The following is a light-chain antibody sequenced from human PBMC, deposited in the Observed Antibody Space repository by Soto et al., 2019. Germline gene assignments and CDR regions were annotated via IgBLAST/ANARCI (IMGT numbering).Light chain of an antibody. Sequence: EIVLTQSPATLSSSPGERATLSCRASQTVSSKLAWYQHKPGQATRLLIYDTSNRATDITARFSGSGSGTDFTLTITSLDPEDSAVYYCHQRSKWPLTFGGGTKV. CDR2: DTS. CDR3: HQRSKWPLT. J-gene: IGKJ4*01. CDR1: QTVSSK. V-gene: IGKV3-11*01.